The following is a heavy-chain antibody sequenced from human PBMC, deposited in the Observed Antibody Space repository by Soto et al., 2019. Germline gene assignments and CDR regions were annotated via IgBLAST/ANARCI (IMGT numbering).Heavy chain of an antibody. V-gene: IGHV4-30-2*02. CDR1: GGSISSGGYS. CDR3: ARSDGRY. J-gene: IGHJ4*02. CDR2: IYHSGST. Sequence: SETLSLTCAVSGGSISSGGYSWSWIRQPSGKGLEWIGYIYHSGSTYYNPSLKSRVTISVDRSKNQFSLKLSSVTAADTAVYYCARSDGRYWGQGTLVTVSS.